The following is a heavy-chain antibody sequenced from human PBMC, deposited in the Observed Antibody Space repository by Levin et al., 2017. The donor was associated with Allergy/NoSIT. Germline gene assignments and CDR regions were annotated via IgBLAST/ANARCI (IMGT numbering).Heavy chain of an antibody. Sequence: ETLSLTCAASGFSFNNSAMSWVRPAPGKGLEWVSAIIISGVGTYYADSVKGRFTISRDNSKNTMYLQMNSLRAEDTAVYFCAKDAIRGSDQPYYFDYWGQGTLVTASS. V-gene: IGHV3-23*01. CDR1: GFSFNNSA. J-gene: IGHJ4*02. CDR2: IIISGVGT. CDR3: AKDAIRGSDQPYYFDY. D-gene: IGHD6-19*01.